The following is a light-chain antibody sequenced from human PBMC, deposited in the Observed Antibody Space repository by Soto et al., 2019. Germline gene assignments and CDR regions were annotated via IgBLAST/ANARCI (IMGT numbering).Light chain of an antibody. V-gene: IGLV2-14*01. J-gene: IGLJ2*01. CDR1: SSDVGGYAY. CDR3: SSYTDNTTPA. CDR2: EVS. Sequence: QSALTQPASVSGSPGQSITITCTGTSSDVGGYAYVSWYQQYPGKAPKLVISEVSNRPSGISHRFSGSRSGNMASLTISGLQAEDEADYYCSSYTDNTTPAFGGGTKLTVL.